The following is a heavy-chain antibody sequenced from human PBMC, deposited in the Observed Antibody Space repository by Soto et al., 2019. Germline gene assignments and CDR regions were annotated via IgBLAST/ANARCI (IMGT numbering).Heavy chain of an antibody. D-gene: IGHD3-10*01. CDR2: INPNSGGT. J-gene: IGHJ4*02. CDR3: AREGGYYGSGSYYNRGYFDY. Sequence: QVQLVQSGAEVKKPGASVKVSCKASGYTFTGYYMHWVRQAPGQGLEWMGWINPNSGGTNYAQKLQGWVTKTRDTSISTAYMELSRLRSDDTAVYYCAREGGYYGSGSYYNRGYFDYWGQGTLVTVSS. CDR1: GYTFTGYY. V-gene: IGHV1-2*04.